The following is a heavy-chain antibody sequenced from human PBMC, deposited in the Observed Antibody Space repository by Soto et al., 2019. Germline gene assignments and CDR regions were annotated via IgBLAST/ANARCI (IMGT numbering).Heavy chain of an antibody. D-gene: IGHD6-19*01. V-gene: IGHV1-2*02. CDR3: ARGPNLAVASFDI. J-gene: IGHJ3*02. CDR2: INCNDGAT. Sequence: ASVKDSCKASGYPFTGYHMHWVRQSPGQGLEWMGWINCNDGATMYAQKFRGRVTMTRDTSISTAYVELSRLKSDDTTLYYCARGPNLAVASFDIWGQGTMVTVSS. CDR1: GYPFTGYH.